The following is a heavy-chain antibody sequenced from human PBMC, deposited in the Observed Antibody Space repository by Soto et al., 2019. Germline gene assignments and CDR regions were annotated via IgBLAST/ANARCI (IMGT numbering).Heavy chain of an antibody. V-gene: IGHV3-73*02. J-gene: IGHJ4*02. CDR3: TRGIEVWSGYPRYYLDY. CDR1: GFIFSDSA. Sequence: EVQLVESGGGLVQPGGSLKLSYAASGFIFSDSALHWVRQASGKGLEWVGRIRRKANNYATTYAASVEGRFAISRDDSKNTAYLQMNSLKTEDTAIYYCTRGIEVWSGYPRYYLDYWGQGTLVTVSS. D-gene: IGHD3-3*01. CDR2: IRRKANNYAT.